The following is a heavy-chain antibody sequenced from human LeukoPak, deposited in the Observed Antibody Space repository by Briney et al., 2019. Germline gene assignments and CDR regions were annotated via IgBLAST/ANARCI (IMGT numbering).Heavy chain of an antibody. CDR1: GGSISSSSSY. CDR2: IYYSGGT. V-gene: IGHV4-39*01. Sequence: SETLSLTCTVSGGSISSSSSYWGWIRQPPGKGLEWIGSIYYSGGTYYNPSLKSRVTISVDTSKNQFSLKLSSVTAADTAVYYCARRGYSYGSVYYFDYWGQGTLVTVSS. CDR3: ARRGYSYGSVYYFDY. J-gene: IGHJ4*02. D-gene: IGHD5-18*01.